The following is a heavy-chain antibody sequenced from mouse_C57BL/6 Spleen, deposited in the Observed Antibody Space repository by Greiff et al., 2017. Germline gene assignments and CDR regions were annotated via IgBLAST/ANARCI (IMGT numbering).Heavy chain of an antibody. CDR3: ARGVYYDYDVFDY. Sequence: VQLQQPGPELVMPGASVKLSCKASGYTFTSYWMHWVKQRPGQGLEWIGEIDPSYSYTNYNQKFKGKSTMTVDKSSSTAYMQLSSLTSEDSAVYYCARGVYYDYDVFDYWGQGTTLTVS. J-gene: IGHJ2*01. D-gene: IGHD2-4*01. V-gene: IGHV1-69*01. CDR1: GYTFTSYW. CDR2: IDPSYSYT.